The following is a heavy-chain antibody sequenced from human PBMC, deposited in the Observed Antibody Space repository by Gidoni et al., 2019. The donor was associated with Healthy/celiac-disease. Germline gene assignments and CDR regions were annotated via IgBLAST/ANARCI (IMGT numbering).Heavy chain of an antibody. CDR2: IIPILGTA. Sequence: QAQLAQSGAEVKKPGSSVKASCKASGRTFSSYAISWVRPPPGQGLEWMGGIIPILGTANYTQKFQGRVTITADESTSTAYMELSSLRSEDTAVYYCARVRTKGDGYYYYYGMDVWGQGTTVTVSS. V-gene: IGHV1-69*01. CDR3: ARVRTKGDGYYYYYGMDV. CDR1: GRTFSSYA. D-gene: IGHD2-21*01. J-gene: IGHJ6*02.